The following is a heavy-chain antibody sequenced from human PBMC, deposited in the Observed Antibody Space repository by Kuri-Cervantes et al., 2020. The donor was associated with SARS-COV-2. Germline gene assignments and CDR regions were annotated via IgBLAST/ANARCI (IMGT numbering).Heavy chain of an antibody. Sequence: GESLKISCAAPGFTFSSYAMHWVRQAPGKGLEWVAVISYDGSNKYYADSVKGRFTIARDNSKNTLYLQMNSLRAEDTAVYYCARGDALDIWGQGTMVTVSS. CDR1: GFTFSSYA. V-gene: IGHV3-30-3*01. CDR3: ARGDALDI. J-gene: IGHJ3*02. CDR2: ISYDGSNK.